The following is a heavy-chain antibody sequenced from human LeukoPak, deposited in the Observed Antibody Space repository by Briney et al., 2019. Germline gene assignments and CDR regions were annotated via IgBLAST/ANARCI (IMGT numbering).Heavy chain of an antibody. CDR1: GFTFSSYS. CDR3: ARTPRVSTTYYYYYMDV. D-gene: IGHD2-2*01. Sequence: GGSLRLSCAASGFTFSSYSMNWVRQAPGKGLEWVSYISSSSSTIYYADSVKGRFTISRDNAKNSLYLQMNSLRAEDTAVYYCARTPRVSTTYYYYYMDVWGKGTTVTVSS. V-gene: IGHV3-48*01. J-gene: IGHJ6*03. CDR2: ISSSSSTI.